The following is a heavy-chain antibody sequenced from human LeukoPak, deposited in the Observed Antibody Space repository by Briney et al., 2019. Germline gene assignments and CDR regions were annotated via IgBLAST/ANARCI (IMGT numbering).Heavy chain of an antibody. CDR3: ARVIPTRENAFDI. CDR1: GYTFTSYD. J-gene: IGHJ3*02. V-gene: IGHV1-8*01. Sequence: PQASVKVSCKASGYTFTSYDINWVRQATGQGLEWMGWMNPNSGNTGYAQKFQGRVTMTRNTSISTAYMELSSLRSEDTAVYYCARVIPTRENAFDIWGQGTMVTVSS. CDR2: MNPNSGNT. D-gene: IGHD3-22*01.